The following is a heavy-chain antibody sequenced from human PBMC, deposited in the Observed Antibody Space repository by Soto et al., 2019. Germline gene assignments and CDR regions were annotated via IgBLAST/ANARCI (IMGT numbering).Heavy chain of an antibody. CDR3: ARASNKRGDSYGPDY. J-gene: IGHJ4*02. Sequence: SETLSLTCTVSGGSISSGGYYWSWIRQHPGKGLEWIGYIYYSGSTNCNPSLKSRVTISVDRSKNQFSLKLSSVTAADTAVYYCARASNKRGDSYGPDYWDQGTRVTVSS. CDR1: GGSISSGGYY. CDR2: IYYSGST. V-gene: IGHV4-31*03. D-gene: IGHD5-18*01.